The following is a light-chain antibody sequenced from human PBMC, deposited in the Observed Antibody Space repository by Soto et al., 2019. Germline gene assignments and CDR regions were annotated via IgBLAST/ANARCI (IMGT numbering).Light chain of an antibody. Sequence: QSVLTQPASVSGSPGQSITISCTGTSSDVGGYNYVSGYQQHPGKAPKLMIYEVSNRPSGVSNRFAGSKSGNTASLTISGLQAEDEADYYCSSYTSSSAYVFGTGTKVTV. CDR2: EVS. V-gene: IGLV2-14*01. CDR1: SSDVGGYNY. J-gene: IGLJ1*01. CDR3: SSYTSSSAYV.